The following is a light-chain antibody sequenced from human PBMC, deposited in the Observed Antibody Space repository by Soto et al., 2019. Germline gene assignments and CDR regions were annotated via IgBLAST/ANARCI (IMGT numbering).Light chain of an antibody. CDR3: FSYTSSGTYV. V-gene: IGLV2-14*01. CDR1: SSDVGNYKY. J-gene: IGLJ1*01. Sequence: QSALTQPASVSGSPGQSITISCTGTSSDVGNYKYVSWYQQHRGKAPKLMIYEVSNRPSGVSNRFSGSKSGNTASLTISGLQAEDETDYYCFSYTSSGTYVFGTGTKLTVL. CDR2: EVS.